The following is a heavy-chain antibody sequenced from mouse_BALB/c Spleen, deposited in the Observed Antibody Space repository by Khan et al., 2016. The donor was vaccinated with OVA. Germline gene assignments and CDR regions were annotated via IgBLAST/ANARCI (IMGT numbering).Heavy chain of an antibody. CDR1: GYTFTTYW. CDR2: INPTSGYT. V-gene: IGHV1-7*01. CDR3: TRDRIDY. Sequence: VQLQQSGAELAKPGASVKMSCKASGYTFTTYWMHWVKQRPGQGLEWIGYINPTSGYTDYNDKFKDRATLSADKSSSTAYMQLNSLTSEDSAVYACTRDRIDYWGQGTTLTGSS. J-gene: IGHJ2*01.